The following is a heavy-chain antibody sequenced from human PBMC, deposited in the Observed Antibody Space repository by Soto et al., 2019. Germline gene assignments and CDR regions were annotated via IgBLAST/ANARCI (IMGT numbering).Heavy chain of an antibody. D-gene: IGHD1-1*01. J-gene: IGHJ4*02. CDR2: ISSSSSYI. CDR1: GFTFSSYS. CDR3: ARDSEDQNGPFDY. Sequence: GGSLRLSCAASGFTFSSYSMNWVRQAPGKGLEWVSSISSSSSYIYYADSVKGRFTISRDNAKNSLYLQMNSLRAEDTAVYYCARDSEDQNGPFDYWGQGTLVTVSS. V-gene: IGHV3-21*01.